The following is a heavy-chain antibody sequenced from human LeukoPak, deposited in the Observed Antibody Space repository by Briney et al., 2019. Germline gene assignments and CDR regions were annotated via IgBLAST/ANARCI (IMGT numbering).Heavy chain of an antibody. CDR1: GYTFTAHY. D-gene: IGHD4-17*01. J-gene: IGHJ6*03. Sequence: GASVKVSCKASGYTFTAHYLHWVRQAPGQGLGWMAWINHNSGGTKYAEKFQGRVTVTRDTSTSTAYMELSRLRSDDTAVYYCARGTDYGDYGGTWFYYYYMDVWGEGTTVTVSS. CDR2: INHNSGGT. V-gene: IGHV1-2*02. CDR3: ARGTDYGDYGGTWFYYYYMDV.